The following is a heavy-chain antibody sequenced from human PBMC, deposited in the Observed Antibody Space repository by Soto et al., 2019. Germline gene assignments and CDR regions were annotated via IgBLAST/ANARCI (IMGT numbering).Heavy chain of an antibody. Sequence: ASVKVSCKATGYTFTSYDINWVRQATGQGLEWMGWMNPNSGNTGYAQKFQGRVTMTRNTSISTAYMELSSLRSEDMAVYYCARGGYYYGSGSKVDVWGQGTTVTVSS. J-gene: IGHJ6*02. CDR3: ARGGYYYGSGSKVDV. CDR2: MNPNSGNT. CDR1: GYTFTSYD. V-gene: IGHV1-8*01. D-gene: IGHD3-10*01.